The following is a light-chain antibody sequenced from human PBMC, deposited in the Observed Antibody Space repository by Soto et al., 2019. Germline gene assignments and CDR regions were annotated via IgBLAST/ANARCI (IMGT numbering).Light chain of an antibody. CDR3: TSYASSSTHVV. CDR2: DVN. CDR1: SSDIGGYDY. J-gene: IGLJ2*01. V-gene: IGLV2-14*01. Sequence: QSALTQPASVSGSPGQSITLSCTGTSSDIGGYDYVSWYQRYPGKAPKLIIYDVNNRPSGVSNLFSGSRSGNTASLTISGLQAEDEADYYCTSYASSSTHVVFGGGTKVTVL.